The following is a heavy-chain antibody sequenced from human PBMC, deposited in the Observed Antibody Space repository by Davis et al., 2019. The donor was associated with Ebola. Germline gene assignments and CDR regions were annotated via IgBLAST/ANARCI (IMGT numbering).Heavy chain of an antibody. Sequence: MPSETLSLTCAVYGGSFSGYYWSWIRQPPGKGLEWIGEINHSGSTNYNPSLKSRVTISVDTSKNQFSLKLSSLTAADTAVYYCARDEGYSYGLGYWGQGTLVTGSS. J-gene: IGHJ4*02. CDR3: ARDEGYSYGLGY. CDR2: INHSGST. CDR1: GGSFSGYY. D-gene: IGHD5-18*01. V-gene: IGHV4-34*01.